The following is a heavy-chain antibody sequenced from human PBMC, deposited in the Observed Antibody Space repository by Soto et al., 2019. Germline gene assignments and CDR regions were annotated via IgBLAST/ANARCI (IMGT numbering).Heavy chain of an antibody. V-gene: IGHV4-59*08. D-gene: IGHD3-16*02. J-gene: IGHJ4*02. CDR3: ARLGVYRQAFAS. Sequence: SETLSLTCTVSSGSIRDYYWGWIRQSPGKGLEWIGYIYYTGTTKYNPSLKSRVTISVDSSKSQFSLKLDSVTAADTAVYYCARLGVYRQAFASRARGSLVLVSS. CDR2: IYYTGTT. CDR1: SGSIRDYY.